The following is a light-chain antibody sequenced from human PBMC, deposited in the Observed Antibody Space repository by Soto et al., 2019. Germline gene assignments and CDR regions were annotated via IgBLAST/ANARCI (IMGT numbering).Light chain of an antibody. V-gene: IGLV2-23*02. CDR2: EVT. CDR3: CSYAGPITWV. CDR1: XXDVRSYNF. J-gene: IGLJ3*02. Sequence: QSALTQPASVSGSPGQSXTXXXTGTXXDVRSYNFVSWDQQHPGKAPRLMIYEVTKRPSGVSNRFSGSKSGNTASLTISGLQAEDEAAYYCCSYAGPITWVFGGGTKLTVL.